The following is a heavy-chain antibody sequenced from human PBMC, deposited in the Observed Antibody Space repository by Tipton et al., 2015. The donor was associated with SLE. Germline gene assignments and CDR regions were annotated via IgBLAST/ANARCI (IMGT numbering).Heavy chain of an antibody. CDR1: GGSISSSSYY. CDR2: IYYSGSS. CDR3: ASLAGTYSSYFRDY. D-gene: IGHD1-26*01. V-gene: IGHV4-39*07. Sequence: TLSLTCTVSGGSISSSSYYWGWIRQPPGKGLEWIGRIYYSGSSYYNPSLKSRVTVSLDKSQNQFSLKLTSVTAADTAVYYCASLAGTYSSYFRDYWGRGALVSVSS. J-gene: IGHJ4*02.